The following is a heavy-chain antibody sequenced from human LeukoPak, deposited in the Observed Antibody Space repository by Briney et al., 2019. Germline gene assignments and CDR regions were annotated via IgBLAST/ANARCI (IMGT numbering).Heavy chain of an antibody. Sequence: PGGCLRLSCAAAGFTLSNYWMRSDRHAPGKGLEWLANINRDGREIYYVDSVKCRFTISRNNGKHSLYLQINSLRADDTAVYYCARDQCRMIVVRTTNWYIDLSGRGTLVTVSS. CDR3: ARDQCRMIVVRTTNWYIDL. D-gene: IGHD3-22*01. J-gene: IGHJ2*01. V-gene: IGHV3-7*01. CDR2: INRDGREI. CDR1: GFTLSNYW.